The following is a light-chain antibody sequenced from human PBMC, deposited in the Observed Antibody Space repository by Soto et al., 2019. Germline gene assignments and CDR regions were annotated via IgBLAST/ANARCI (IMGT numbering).Light chain of an antibody. CDR1: ALPKQY. CDR2: KDS. Sequence: SYELTQPPSVSVSPGQTATITCSGDALPKQYVYWYQQKSGQAPVMVIDKDSERPSGIPERFSGSSSGTKVTLTISGVQAEDEADYYCQSGDSSGAYPVFGGGTQLTVL. J-gene: IGLJ2*01. V-gene: IGLV3-25*03. CDR3: QSGDSSGAYPV.